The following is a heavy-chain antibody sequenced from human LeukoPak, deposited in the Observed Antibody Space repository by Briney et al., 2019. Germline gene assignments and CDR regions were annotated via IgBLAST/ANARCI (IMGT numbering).Heavy chain of an antibody. D-gene: IGHD2-15*01. V-gene: IGHV1-8*01. CDR1: GCTFTSYD. CDR2: MNPNSGNT. CDR3: ARGLRVRYCSGGSCYDARRYYYCMDV. Sequence: GASVKVSCKASGCTFTSYDINWVRQATGQGLEWMGWMNPNSGNTGYAQKFQGRVTMTRNTSISTAYMELSSLRSEDTAVYYCARGLRVRYCSGGSCYDARRYYYCMDVWGKGTTVTVSS. J-gene: IGHJ6*03.